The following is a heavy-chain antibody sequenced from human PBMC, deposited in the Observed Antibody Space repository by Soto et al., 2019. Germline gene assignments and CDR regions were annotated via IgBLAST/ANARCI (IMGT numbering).Heavy chain of an antibody. J-gene: IGHJ6*02. CDR1: GFTFASYN. CDR3: ARGDYDFWSGYFRVRYYGMDV. V-gene: IGHV3-74*01. CDR2: INSDGSST. Sequence: VGSRRLSCASSGFTFASYNMLWVRQAPGNGLVLFSRINSDGSSTSYADSVKGRFTISRDNAKNTLYLQMNSLRAEDTAVYYCARGDYDFWSGYFRVRYYGMDVWGQGTTVTVSS. D-gene: IGHD3-3*01.